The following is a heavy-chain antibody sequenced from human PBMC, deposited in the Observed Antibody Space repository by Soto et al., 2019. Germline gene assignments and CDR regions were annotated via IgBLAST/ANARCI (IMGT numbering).Heavy chain of an antibody. CDR1: VFTLGYYG. V-gene: IGHV3-30*18. CDR3: AKGQRGSSVGMDV. Sequence: QMRLLESGGGVVQPGRSLRLSCFVPVFTLGYYGTHWVRQAPGKGLEWVAHLSYDGVDTAYADSVKGRYTISSDSSKITLFLQMDSLTTDDTAVYYCAKGQRGSSVGMDVWGQGTNVTVSS. J-gene: IGHJ6*02. CDR2: LSYDGVDT. D-gene: IGHD3-22*01.